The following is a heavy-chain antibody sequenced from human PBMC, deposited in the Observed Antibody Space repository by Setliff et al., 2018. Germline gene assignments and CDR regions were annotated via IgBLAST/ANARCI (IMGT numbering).Heavy chain of an antibody. D-gene: IGHD3-10*01. V-gene: IGHV4-31*03. CDR1: GDSISSGSYY. CDR3: ARVADGSGSFYLGFDY. CDR2: IFHSGST. J-gene: IGHJ4*02. Sequence: SETLSLTCTVSGDSISSGSYYWNWIRQHPEKGLEWLGYIFHSGSTHYNSSLKSRITISIDTSKNHFSLELNSVTAAGSAVYYCARVADGSGSFYLGFDYWGQGILVTVSS.